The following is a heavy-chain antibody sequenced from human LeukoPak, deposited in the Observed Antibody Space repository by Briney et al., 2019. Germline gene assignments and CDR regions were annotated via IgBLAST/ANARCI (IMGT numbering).Heavy chain of an antibody. V-gene: IGHV3-23*01. J-gene: IGHJ5*01. CDR1: GFMFSRYA. D-gene: IGHD6-13*01. Sequence: GGSLRLSCTASGFMFSRYAMIWVRQTPGKGLEWVSAITETGAGTYYADSVKGRFTMSRDNSRNTVYLQMDSLRAEDTAVYFCARGTAAAANRNWFDSWGQGTLVTVSS. CDR3: ARGTAAAANRNWFDS. CDR2: ITETGAGT.